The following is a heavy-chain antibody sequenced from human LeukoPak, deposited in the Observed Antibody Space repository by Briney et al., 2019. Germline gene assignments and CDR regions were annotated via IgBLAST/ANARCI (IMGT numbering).Heavy chain of an antibody. D-gene: IGHD3-9*01. CDR1: GGSISSSSYY. CDR2: IYYSGST. V-gene: IGHV4-39*01. J-gene: IGHJ1*01. Sequence: PSETLSLTCTVSGGSISSSSYYWGWIRQPPGKGLEWIGSIYYSGSTYYNPSLKSRVTISVDTSSNQFSLKLSSVTAADMAVYYCARHGAMTGNFQHWGQGTLVTVSS. CDR3: ARHGAMTGNFQH.